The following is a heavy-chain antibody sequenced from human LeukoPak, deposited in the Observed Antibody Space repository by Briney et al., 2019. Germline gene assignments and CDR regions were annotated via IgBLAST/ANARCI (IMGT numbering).Heavy chain of an antibody. Sequence: GASVKVSCKASGYTFTGYYMHWVRQAPGQGLEWMGWVNPNSGRTNYAQKFQGRVTMTRDTSISTAYMELSRLTSDDTAVYYCARYDDSDYWGQGTLVTVSS. CDR3: ARYDDSDY. J-gene: IGHJ4*02. V-gene: IGHV1-2*02. CDR1: GYTFTGYY. CDR2: VNPNSGRT. D-gene: IGHD3-3*01.